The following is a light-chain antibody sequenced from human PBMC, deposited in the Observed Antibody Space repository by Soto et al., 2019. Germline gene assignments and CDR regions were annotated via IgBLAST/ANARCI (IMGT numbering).Light chain of an antibody. J-gene: IGKJ4*01. V-gene: IGKV1-5*03. Sequence: DIQMTQSPSTLSGSVGDRVTITCRASQTISSWLAWYQQKPGKAPKLLIYKASTLKSGVPSRFSGSRSGTEFTLTISSLQPDDFATYYCQHYNSTPALTFGGGTKVDIK. CDR2: KAS. CDR1: QTISSW. CDR3: QHYNSTPALT.